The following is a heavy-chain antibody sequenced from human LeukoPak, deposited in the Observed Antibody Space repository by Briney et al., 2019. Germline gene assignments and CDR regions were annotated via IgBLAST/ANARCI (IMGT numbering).Heavy chain of an antibody. CDR2: INPNSGGT. V-gene: IGHV1-2*02. CDR3: ARDTTMITYWFDP. CDR1: GYTFTSHY. J-gene: IGHJ5*02. D-gene: IGHD5-18*01. Sequence: GASVKVSCKASGYTFTSHYMHWVRQAPGQGLEWMGWINPNSGGTNYAQKFQGRVTMTRDTSVSTAYMELNRLRSDDTGVYYCARDTTMITYWFDPWGQGTLVTVSS.